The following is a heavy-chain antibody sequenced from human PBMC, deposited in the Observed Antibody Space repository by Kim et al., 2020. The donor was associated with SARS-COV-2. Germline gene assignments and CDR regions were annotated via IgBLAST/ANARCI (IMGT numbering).Heavy chain of an antibody. CDR3: ARAGLEYSSSQRGYFD. V-gene: IGHV3-33*05. CDR2: ISYDGSNK. Sequence: GGSLRLSCAASGFTFTTYAMHWVRQAPGKGLEWVAVISYDGSNKYCADSVKGRFTISRDNSKNTLYLQMNNLRAEDAAVYYCARAGLEYSSSQRGYFD. J-gene: IGHJ4*01. D-gene: IGHD6-13*01. CDR1: GFTFTTYA.